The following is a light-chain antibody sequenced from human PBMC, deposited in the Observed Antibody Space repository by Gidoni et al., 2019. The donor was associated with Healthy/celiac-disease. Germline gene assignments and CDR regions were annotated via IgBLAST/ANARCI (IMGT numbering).Light chain of an antibody. CDR1: GSNIGSNT. J-gene: IGLJ2*01. CDR2: RNN. Sequence: QSGLTQQPSASGTPGQRVTISCSGSGSNIGSNTVNWYRQLPGTAPQLLIYRNNPRPPGVPDRFSGSTSGTSASLAIRGLQSEDEADYYCAAWDDSLNGVVFGGGTKLTVL. V-gene: IGLV1-44*01. CDR3: AAWDDSLNGVV.